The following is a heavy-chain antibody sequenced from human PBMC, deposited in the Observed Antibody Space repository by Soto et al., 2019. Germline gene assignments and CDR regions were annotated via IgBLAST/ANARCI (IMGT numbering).Heavy chain of an antibody. J-gene: IGHJ6*02. V-gene: IGHV1-8*01. CDR2: MNPNSGNT. Sequence: ASVKVSCKASWDTFTSCDINWVRQATEQGLEWMGWMNPNSGNTGYAQKFQGRVTMTRNTSISTAYMELSSLRSEDTAVYYCPRGGIRGPFQAAGYYYYGMDVSRQGTTVTVSS. D-gene: IGHD3-10*01. CDR1: WDTFTSCD. CDR3: PRGGIRGPFQAAGYYYYGMDV.